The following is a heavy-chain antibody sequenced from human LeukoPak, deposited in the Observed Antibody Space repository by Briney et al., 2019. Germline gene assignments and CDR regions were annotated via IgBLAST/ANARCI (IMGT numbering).Heavy chain of an antibody. CDR1: AFAFSTYW. CDR3: ARGSNDPYDILTGYYLGMDV. V-gene: IGHV3-21*01. Sequence: GGSLRLSCAASAFAFSTYWMDWVRQAPGKGLEWVSSISSSSSYIYYADSVKGRFTISRDNAKNSLYLQMNSLRAEDTAVYYCARGSNDPYDILTGYYLGMDVWGQGTTVTVSS. J-gene: IGHJ6*02. D-gene: IGHD3-9*01. CDR2: ISSSSSYI.